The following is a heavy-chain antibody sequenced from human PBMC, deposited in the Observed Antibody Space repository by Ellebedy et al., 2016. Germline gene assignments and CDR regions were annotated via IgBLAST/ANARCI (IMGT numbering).Heavy chain of an antibody. Sequence: ASVKVSXKASGYTFTGYYMHWVRQAPGQGLEWMGWINPNSGGTNYAQKFQGRVTMTRDTSISTAYMELSRLRSDDTAVYYCARVERGYSYGTFDYWGQGTLVTVSS. CDR3: ARVERGYSYGTFDY. J-gene: IGHJ4*02. D-gene: IGHD5-18*01. CDR2: INPNSGGT. CDR1: GYTFTGYY. V-gene: IGHV1-2*02.